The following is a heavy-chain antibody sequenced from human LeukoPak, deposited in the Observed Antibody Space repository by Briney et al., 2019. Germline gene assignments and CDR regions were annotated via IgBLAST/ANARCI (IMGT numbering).Heavy chain of an antibody. J-gene: IGHJ4*02. CDR2: IYHSGST. Sequence: SETLSLTCAVSGGSISGSNWWTWVRQPPGKGLEWIAEIYHSGSTNYNPSLKSRVTISVDKSKNQFSLKLSSVTAADTAVYYCARTYYYDSSGYLYYFDYWGQGTLVTVSS. CDR3: ARTYYYDSSGYLYYFDY. D-gene: IGHD3-22*01. V-gene: IGHV4-4*02. CDR1: GGSISGSNW.